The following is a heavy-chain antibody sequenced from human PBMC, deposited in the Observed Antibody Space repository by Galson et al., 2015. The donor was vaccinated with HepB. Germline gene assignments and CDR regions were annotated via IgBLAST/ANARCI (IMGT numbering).Heavy chain of an antibody. V-gene: IGHV3-48*02. J-gene: IGHJ4*02. D-gene: IGHD2-2*01. CDR2: ISSSSSTI. CDR3: AKDRDCSSTSCPVDY. Sequence: SLRLSCAASGFTFSSYSMNWVRQAPGKGLEWVSYISSSSSTIYYADSVKGRFTISRDNAKNSLYLQMNSLRDEDTAVYYCAKDRDCSSTSCPVDYWGQGTLVTVSS. CDR1: GFTFSSYS.